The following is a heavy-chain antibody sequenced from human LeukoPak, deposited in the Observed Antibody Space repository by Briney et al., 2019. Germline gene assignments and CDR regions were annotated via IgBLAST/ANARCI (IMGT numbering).Heavy chain of an antibody. CDR2: INHSGST. CDR1: GGSFSGYY. Sequence: SETLSLTCAVYGGSFSGYYWSWIRQPPGKGLEWIGEINHSGSTNYNPSLKSRVTISVDTSKNQFSLKLSSVTAADTAVYYCAREKGWIQLRGSDYFDYWGQGTLVTVSS. J-gene: IGHJ4*02. CDR3: AREKGWIQLRGSDYFDY. V-gene: IGHV4-34*01. D-gene: IGHD5-18*01.